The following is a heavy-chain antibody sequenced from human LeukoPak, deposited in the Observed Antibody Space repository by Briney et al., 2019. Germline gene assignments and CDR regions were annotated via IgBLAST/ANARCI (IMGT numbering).Heavy chain of an antibody. V-gene: IGHV3-74*01. J-gene: IGHJ6*02. D-gene: IGHD5-18*01. Sequence: PGGSLRLSCAASGFTISSSWMHWVRQTPGKGPVWVSRISSDGSSTNYADSVKGRFSISRDNAKNTLYLQMSSLRAEDTAVYYCARVNSYGNYNYYYDMDVWGQGTTVTVSS. CDR2: ISSDGSST. CDR3: ARVNSYGNYNYYYDMDV. CDR1: GFTISSSW.